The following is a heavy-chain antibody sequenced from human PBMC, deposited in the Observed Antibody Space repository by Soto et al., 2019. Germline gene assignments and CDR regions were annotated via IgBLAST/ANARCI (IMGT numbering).Heavy chain of an antibody. J-gene: IGHJ4*02. CDR3: ARGRRFGGHGSGIDY. CDR2: IYYSGST. Sequence: QVQLQESGPGLVKPSQTLSLTCTVSGGSISSSNYYWSWIRQHPGQGLEWIGYIYYSGSTYYNPSLKSRVTTSGETSKTQCSLKLSSVTAADTAVYYCARGRRFGGHGSGIDYWGQGTLVTVSS. D-gene: IGHD3-10*01. V-gene: IGHV4-31*03. CDR1: GGSISSSNYY.